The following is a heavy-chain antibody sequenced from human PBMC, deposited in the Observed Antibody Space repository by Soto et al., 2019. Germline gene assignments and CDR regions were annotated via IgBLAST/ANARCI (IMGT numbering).Heavy chain of an antibody. J-gene: IGHJ4*02. D-gene: IGHD3-10*01. CDR1: GFTVSSNY. CDR3: ARVRGSEYYFDY. CDR2: IYSGGST. V-gene: IGHV3-66*01. Sequence: EVQLVESGGGLVQPGGSLRLSCAASGFTVSSNYMSWVRQAPGKGLEWVSVIYSGGSTYYADSVKGRFTISRDNSKNTLYLKMNSLRAEDTAVYYCARVRGSEYYFDYWGQGTLVTVSS.